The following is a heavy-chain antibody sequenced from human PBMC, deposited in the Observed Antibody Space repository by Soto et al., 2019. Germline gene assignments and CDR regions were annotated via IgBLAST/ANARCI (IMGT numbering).Heavy chain of an antibody. D-gene: IGHD1-1*01. J-gene: IGHJ4*02. CDR3: ARAPTRNY. V-gene: IGHV3-7*01. Sequence: GGSLRLSCAASGFTCSSYWMSWVRQAPGKGLEWVANIKQDGSEKYYVDSVKGRFTISRDNAKNSLYLQMNSLRAEDTAVYYCARAPTRNYWGQGTLVTVSS. CDR2: IKQDGSEK. CDR1: GFTCSSYW.